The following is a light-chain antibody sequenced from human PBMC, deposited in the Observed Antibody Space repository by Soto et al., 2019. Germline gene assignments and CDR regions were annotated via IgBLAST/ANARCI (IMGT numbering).Light chain of an antibody. CDR3: KVWDSSLSAYV. CDR1: NVGGKS. CDR2: DAR. V-gene: IGLV3-21*02. Sequence: SYELTQPPSVSVAPGQTARITCGGDNVGGKSVQWYQQKPGQAPVLVLYDARDRPSWIPERFSGSNSGNTATLIISSVEAGDEADFYCKVWDSSLSAYVFGTGTKVTVL. J-gene: IGLJ1*01.